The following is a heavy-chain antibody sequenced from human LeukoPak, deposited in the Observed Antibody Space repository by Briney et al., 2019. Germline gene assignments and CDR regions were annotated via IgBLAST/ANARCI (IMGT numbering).Heavy chain of an antibody. J-gene: IGHJ4*02. D-gene: IGHD3-10*01. V-gene: IGHV3-66*01. CDR1: GFTVGNNQ. Sequence: GGSLRLSCAASGFTVGNNQMTWVRQASGKGLEWVSLVYSGGTTRYADSVKGRFTISRDNSKNTVYLQMNSLTVDDTAVYYCAKASWVSDADAVLWGQGTLVTVSS. CDR3: AKASWVSDADAVL. CDR2: VYSGGTT.